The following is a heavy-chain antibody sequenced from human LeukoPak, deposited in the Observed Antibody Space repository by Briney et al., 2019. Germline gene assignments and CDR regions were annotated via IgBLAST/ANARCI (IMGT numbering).Heavy chain of an antibody. Sequence: PSETLSLTCTVSGGSISSSRYYWGWIRQPPGKGLEWIASIYYSGTAYYNPALKSRLTISVDTSKNQFSLRLSSVTAADTGVYYCARTPGGYWGQGTLVTVSS. J-gene: IGHJ4*02. D-gene: IGHD2-15*01. CDR1: GGSISSSRYY. CDR3: ARTPGGY. V-gene: IGHV4-39*01. CDR2: IYYSGTA.